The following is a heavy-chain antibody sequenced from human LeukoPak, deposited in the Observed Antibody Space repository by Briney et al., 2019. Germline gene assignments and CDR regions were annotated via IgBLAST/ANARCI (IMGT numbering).Heavy chain of an antibody. CDR2: IHYGGTT. J-gene: IGHJ5*02. D-gene: IGHD4-23*01. V-gene: IGHV4-39*01. CDR3: ARHVAVVTRLFTSGPNWFDP. Sequence: PSETLSLTCTVPGGSIGSGYYWAWIRQPPGKGLEWIGSIHYGGTTHYNPSLQSRVTISVDTSKNQFSLKLSSVTAADTAVYYCARHVAVVTRLFTSGPNWFDPWGQGTLVTVSS. CDR1: GGSIGSGYY.